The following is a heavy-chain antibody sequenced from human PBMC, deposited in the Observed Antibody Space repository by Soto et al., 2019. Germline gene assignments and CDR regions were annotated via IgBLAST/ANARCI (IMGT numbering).Heavy chain of an antibody. J-gene: IGHJ3*02. CDR2: INHSGST. CDR3: ARNPPRAGAITSQWHRNYNTRYQLPPGGAFDI. D-gene: IGHD2-2*01. Sequence: QVQLQQWGAGLVKPSATLSLTCAVYGGSFSGNYWSWIRQPPGKGLEWIGEINHSGSTNFNPSLTSGVTISVDTSKNQFSLRLSSVTAADTAVYYCARNPPRAGAITSQWHRNYNTRYQLPPGGAFDIWGQGTMVTVSS. CDR1: GGSFSGNY. V-gene: IGHV4-34*01.